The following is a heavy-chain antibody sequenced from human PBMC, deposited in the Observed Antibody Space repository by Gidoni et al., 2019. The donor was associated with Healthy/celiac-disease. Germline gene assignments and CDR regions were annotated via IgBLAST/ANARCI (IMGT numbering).Heavy chain of an antibody. CDR3: ARDFDHVGTNDL. CDR2: IKQEGSEK. Sequence: EVQLVESGGGLVQPGGSLRLSCAASGFTFSSSWLSWVRQATGKGLEWVANIKQEGSEKYYVDSVKGRFTISRDNAKNSLYLQMNSLRAEDTAVYYCARDFDHVGTNDLWGRGTLVTVSS. D-gene: IGHD1-26*01. V-gene: IGHV3-7*01. CDR1: GFTFSSSW. J-gene: IGHJ2*01.